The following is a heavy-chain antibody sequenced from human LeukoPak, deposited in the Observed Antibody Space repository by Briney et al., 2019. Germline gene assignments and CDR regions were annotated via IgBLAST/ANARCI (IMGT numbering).Heavy chain of an antibody. CDR3: ASGSSDKWYYYGMDV. J-gene: IGHJ6*02. V-gene: IGHV1-18*01. CDR2: ISAYNGNT. Sequence: ASVKVSCKASGYTFTSYGISWVRQAPGQGLEWMGWISAYNGNTNYAQKLQGRVTMTTDTSMSTAYMELRSLRSDDTAVYYCASGSSDKWYYYGMDVWGQGTTVTVSS. CDR1: GYTFTSYG. D-gene: IGHD1-26*01.